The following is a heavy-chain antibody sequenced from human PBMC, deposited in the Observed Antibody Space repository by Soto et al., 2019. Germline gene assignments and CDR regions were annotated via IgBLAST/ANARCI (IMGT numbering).Heavy chain of an antibody. CDR3: ASRYGDYPPHYFDY. D-gene: IGHD4-17*01. Sequence: GGSLRLSCAASGFTFSSYAMSWVRQAPGKGLEWVSAISGSGGSTYYADSVKGRFTISRGNSKNTLYLQMNSLRAEDTAVYYCASRYGDYPPHYFDYWGQGTLVTVSP. CDR2: ISGSGGST. J-gene: IGHJ4*02. V-gene: IGHV3-23*01. CDR1: GFTFSSYA.